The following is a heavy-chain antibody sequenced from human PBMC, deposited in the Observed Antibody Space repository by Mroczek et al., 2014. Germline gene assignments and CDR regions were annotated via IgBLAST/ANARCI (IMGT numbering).Heavy chain of an antibody. CDR1: GFTFSSYS. Sequence: LSCAASGFTFSSYSMNWVRQAPGKGLEWVSSISSSSSYIYYADSVKGRFTISRDNAKNSLYLQMNSLRAEDTAVYYCARFHPAAMNSAEYFQHWGQGTLVTVSS. D-gene: IGHD2-2*01. J-gene: IGHJ1*01. V-gene: IGHV3-21*01. CDR3: ARFHPAAMNSAEYFQH. CDR2: ISSSSSYI.